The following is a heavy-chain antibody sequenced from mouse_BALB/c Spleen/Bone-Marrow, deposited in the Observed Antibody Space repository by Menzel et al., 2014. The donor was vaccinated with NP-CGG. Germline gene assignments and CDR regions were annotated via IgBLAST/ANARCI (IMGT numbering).Heavy chain of an antibody. CDR1: GYTFTDYN. Sequence: VQLQQSGPELVKPGASVKISCKAPGYTFTDYNMHWVKQSHGKSLEWIGYIYPYNGGTGYNQKFKSKATLTVDNSSSTAYMELRSLTSEDSSVYYSARGGDRYDDWFAYWGQGTLVTVSA. J-gene: IGHJ3*01. CDR3: ARGGDRYDDWFAY. CDR2: IYPYNGGT. V-gene: IGHV1S29*02. D-gene: IGHD2-14*01.